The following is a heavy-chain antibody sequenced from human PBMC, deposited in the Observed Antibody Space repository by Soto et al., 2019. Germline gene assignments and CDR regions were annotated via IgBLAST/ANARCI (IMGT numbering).Heavy chain of an antibody. V-gene: IGHV4-34*01. CDR3: ARADTSAKSSWFARGEFDP. D-gene: IGHD6-13*01. CDR1: GGSFSGYY. Sequence: SETLSLTCAVYGGSFSGYYWSWIRQPPGKGLEWIGEINHSGSTNYNPSLKSRVTISVDTSKNQFSLKLSSVTAADTAVYYCARADTSAKSSWFARGEFDPWGQGTLVTVSS. CDR2: INHSGST. J-gene: IGHJ5*02.